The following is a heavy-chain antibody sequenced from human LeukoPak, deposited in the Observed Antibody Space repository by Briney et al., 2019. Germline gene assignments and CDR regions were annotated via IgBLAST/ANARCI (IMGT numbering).Heavy chain of an antibody. J-gene: IGHJ4*02. D-gene: IGHD2-15*01. CDR3: NGFCSGGSCYTYFDY. CDR1: GFTFSSYE. CDR2: ISSSGSTI. V-gene: IGHV3-48*03. Sequence: GGALRLSCAASGFTFSSYEMNWVRQAPGKGLEWVSYISSSGSTIYYADSVKGRFTISRDNAKNSLYLQMNTLRAEDTAVYYCNGFCSGGSCYTYFDYWGQGTLVTVSS.